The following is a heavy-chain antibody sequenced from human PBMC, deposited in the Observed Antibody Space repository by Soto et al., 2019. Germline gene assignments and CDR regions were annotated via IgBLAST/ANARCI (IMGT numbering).Heavy chain of an antibody. J-gene: IGHJ6*02. CDR2: ISAYNGNT. CDR3: ARAHVDTRYYYYGMDV. V-gene: IGHV1-18*01. D-gene: IGHD5-18*01. Sequence: ASVKVSCKASGYTFTSYGISWVRQAPGQGLEWMGWISAYNGNTNYAQKLQGRVTMTTDTSTSTAYMELRSLRSDDTAVYYCARAHVDTRYYYYGMDVWGQGTTVTVSS. CDR1: GYTFTSYG.